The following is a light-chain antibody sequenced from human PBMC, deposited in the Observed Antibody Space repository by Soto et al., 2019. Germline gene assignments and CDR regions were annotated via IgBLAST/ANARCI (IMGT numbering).Light chain of an antibody. CDR2: DVS. Sequence: QSALTQPRSVSGSPGQSVTISCTGTSSDVGGYNYVSWYQQHPGKAPKLMIYDVSKRPSGVPDRFSGSKSGNTASLTSSGLQAEDEADYYCCSYADRYSLYVFGTGTKLTVL. J-gene: IGLJ1*01. CDR1: SSDVGGYNY. V-gene: IGLV2-11*01. CDR3: CSYADRYSLYV.